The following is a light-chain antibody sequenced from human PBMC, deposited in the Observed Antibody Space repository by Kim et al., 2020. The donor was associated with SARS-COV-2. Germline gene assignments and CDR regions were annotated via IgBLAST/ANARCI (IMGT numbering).Light chain of an antibody. CDR3: PSYNRDNVL. J-gene: IGLJ2*01. CDR1: SGSIDDNY. Sequence: NFMLTQPHSVSESPGKTVTISCTRSSGSIDDNYVQWYQQRPGGVPTTVIYEDDQRPSAVSDRFSGSIDNASNSASPTISGLRTEDEADYYCPSYNRDNVLFGGGTQLTVL. V-gene: IGLV6-57*04. CDR2: EDD.